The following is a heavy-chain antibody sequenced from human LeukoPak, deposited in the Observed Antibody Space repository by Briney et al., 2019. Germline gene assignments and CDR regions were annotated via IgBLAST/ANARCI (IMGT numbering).Heavy chain of an antibody. D-gene: IGHD3-3*01. CDR3: ARDQVPYDFWSGYYLGY. CDR1: GFTFSSYW. J-gene: IGHJ4*02. V-gene: IGHV3-7*01. CDR2: IKQDGSEK. Sequence: PGGSLRLSCAASGFTFSSYWMSWVRQAPGKGLEWVANIKQDGSEKYYVDSVKGRFTISRDNAKNSLYLQMNSLRAEDTAVYYCARDQVPYDFWSGYYLGYWGQGTLVTVCS.